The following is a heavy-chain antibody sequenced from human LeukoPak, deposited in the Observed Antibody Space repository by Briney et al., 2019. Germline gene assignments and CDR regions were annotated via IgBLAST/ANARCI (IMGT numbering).Heavy chain of an antibody. Sequence: HGASVKVPCKASGYIFTGYYMHWVRQAPGQGLEWMGWINPNSGDTNYAQKLQGRVTMTTDTSTSTAYMELRSLRSDDTAVYYCARDVPFGVVIGNDYWGQGTLVTVSS. CDR3: ARDVPFGVVIGNDY. CDR2: INPNSGDT. J-gene: IGHJ4*02. V-gene: IGHV1-2*02. D-gene: IGHD3-3*01. CDR1: GYIFTGYY.